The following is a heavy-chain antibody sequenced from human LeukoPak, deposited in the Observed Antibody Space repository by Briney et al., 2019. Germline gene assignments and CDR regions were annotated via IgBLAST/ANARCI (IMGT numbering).Heavy chain of an antibody. CDR3: ARLARFWSGPYYYMDV. J-gene: IGHJ6*03. Sequence: RASVNVSCKASGGTFSSYAISWVRQAPGQGLEWMGGIIPIFGTANYAQKFQGRVTITADESTSSAYMELSSLRSEDTAVYYCARLARFWSGPYYYMDVWGKGTTVTVSS. CDR1: GGTFSSYA. CDR2: IIPIFGTA. D-gene: IGHD3-3*01. V-gene: IGHV1-69*13.